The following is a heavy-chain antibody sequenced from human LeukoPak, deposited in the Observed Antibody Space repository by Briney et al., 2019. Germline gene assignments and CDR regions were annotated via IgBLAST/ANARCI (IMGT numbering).Heavy chain of an antibody. J-gene: IGHJ4*02. CDR3: ARDRPVHSGYDFSDY. Sequence: GGSLRLSCAASGFTLISNYMSWVRQAPGKGLEWVSVIYSGVSTYDTDSVKGRFTISRDNAKNSLYLQMNRLRAEDTAVYYCARDRPVHSGYDFSDYWGQGTLVTVSS. D-gene: IGHD5-12*01. CDR2: IYSGVST. V-gene: IGHV3-53*01. CDR1: GFTLISNY.